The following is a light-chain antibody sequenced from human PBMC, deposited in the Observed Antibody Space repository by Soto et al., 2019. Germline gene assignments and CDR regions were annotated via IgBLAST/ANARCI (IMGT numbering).Light chain of an antibody. Sequence: MSQSPATLSVSPGERVTLSCRASQNIHNHMSWFLQKPGQTPRLLIYGASSRATGVPDRFSGSGSGTDFTLTISRLEPEDFAVYFCHHYASTFGQGTKVEIK. V-gene: IGKV3-20*01. CDR3: HHYAST. CDR1: QNIHNH. J-gene: IGKJ1*01. CDR2: GAS.